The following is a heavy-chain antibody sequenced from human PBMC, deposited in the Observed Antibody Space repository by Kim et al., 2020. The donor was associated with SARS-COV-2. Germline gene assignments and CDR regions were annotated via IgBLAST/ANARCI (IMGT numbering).Heavy chain of an antibody. J-gene: IGHJ4*02. D-gene: IGHD2-15*01. V-gene: IGHV5-10-1*01. Sequence: YTNYSPSFQGHVTISADKSISTAYLQWSSLKASDTAMYYCARRCCGSVDYWGQGTLVTVSS. CDR2: YT. CDR3: ARRCCGSVDY.